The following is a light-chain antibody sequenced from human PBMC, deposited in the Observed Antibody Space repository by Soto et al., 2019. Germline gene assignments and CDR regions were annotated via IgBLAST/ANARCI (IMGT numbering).Light chain of an antibody. CDR1: QSVSSY. V-gene: IGKV3-20*01. Sequence: EIVMTQSPATLSVSPGERATLSCRASQSVSSYLAWYQQKPGQAPRLLIYDASNRATGIPDRFSGSGSGTDFTLTIARLEPEDFAVYYCQQYGGSPRTFGQGTRLEIK. CDR3: QQYGGSPRT. J-gene: IGKJ5*01. CDR2: DAS.